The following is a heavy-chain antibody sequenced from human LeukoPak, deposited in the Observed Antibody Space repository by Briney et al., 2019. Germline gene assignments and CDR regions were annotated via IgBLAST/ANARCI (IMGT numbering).Heavy chain of an antibody. Sequence: SVKVSCKASGGTFSSYAISWVRQAPGQGLEWMGGIIPIFGTANYAQKFQGRVTITADESTSTAYMELSSLRSEDTAVYYCARCPVGATLYDAFDIWGQGTMVTVSS. D-gene: IGHD1-26*01. V-gene: IGHV1-69*13. CDR2: IIPIFGTA. J-gene: IGHJ3*02. CDR3: ARCPVGATLYDAFDI. CDR1: GGTFSSYA.